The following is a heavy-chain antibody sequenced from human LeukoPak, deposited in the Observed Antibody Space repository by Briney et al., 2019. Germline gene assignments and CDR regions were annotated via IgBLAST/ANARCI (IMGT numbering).Heavy chain of an antibody. CDR3: ARSDFSGELRDY. J-gene: IGHJ4*02. CDR2: IIPIFGTA. V-gene: IGHV1-69*13. CDR1: GGTFSSYA. Sequence: EASVKVSCKASGGTFSSYAISWVRQAPGQGLEWMGGIIPIFGTANYAQKFQGRVTITADESTSTAYMELSSLRSEDTAVYYCARSDFSGELRDYWGQGTLVTVSS. D-gene: IGHD1-26*01.